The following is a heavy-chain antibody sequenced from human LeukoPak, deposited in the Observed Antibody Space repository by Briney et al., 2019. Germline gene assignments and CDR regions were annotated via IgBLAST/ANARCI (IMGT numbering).Heavy chain of an antibody. Sequence: PSETLSLTCTVSGGSISSSSFYWGWLRQPPGKGLEWIGTISYSGTTYYNPSLKSRMTMSVGPSKNQFSLKLSSVTAADTAVYYCARLGDDYGDDDLLTWGQGTLSPSPQ. J-gene: IGHJ5*02. CDR3: ARLGDDYGDDDLLT. CDR2: ISYSGTT. CDR1: GGSISSSSFY. V-gene: IGHV4-39*01. D-gene: IGHD4-17*01.